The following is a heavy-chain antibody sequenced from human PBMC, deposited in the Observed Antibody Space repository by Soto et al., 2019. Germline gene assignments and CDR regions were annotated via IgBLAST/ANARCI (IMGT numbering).Heavy chain of an antibody. CDR1: GYTFTSYG. CDR3: AGGGVIFGRDNWFDP. CDR2: ISAYNGNT. D-gene: IGHD3-3*01. Sequence: ASVKVSCKASGYTFTSYGISWVRQAPGQGLEWMGWISAYNGNTNYAQKLQGRVTMTTDTSTSTAYMELRSLRSDDTAVYYCAGGGVIFGRDNWFDPWGQGTLVTVSS. J-gene: IGHJ5*02. V-gene: IGHV1-18*01.